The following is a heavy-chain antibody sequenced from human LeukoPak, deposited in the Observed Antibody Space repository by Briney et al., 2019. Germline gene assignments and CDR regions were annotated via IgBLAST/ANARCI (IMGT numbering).Heavy chain of an antibody. D-gene: IGHD3-10*01. J-gene: IGHJ4*02. V-gene: IGHV3-30*02. CDR1: GFTFSSYG. CDR3: AKDVYGSGSYFDY. Sequence: GGSLRLSCAASGFTFSSYGMHWVGQAPGKGLEGGAFIRYDGSNKYCADSVKGRFTISRDNSKNTLYLQMNSLRAEDTAVYYCAKDVYGSGSYFDYWGQGTLVTVSS. CDR2: IRYDGSNK.